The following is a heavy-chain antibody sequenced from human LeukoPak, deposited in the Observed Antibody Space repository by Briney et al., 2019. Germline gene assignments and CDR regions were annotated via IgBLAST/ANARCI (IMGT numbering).Heavy chain of an antibody. CDR3: ARDRGYYGSGSYYANY. J-gene: IGHJ4*02. CDR1: GFTFSSSW. D-gene: IGHD3-10*01. Sequence: GSLRLSCAASGFTFSSSWMAWVRQAPGKGLEWVGNIKEDGTAKNYVVSVRGRFTISKDNAKNSLYLQMNSLRGEDTAVYYCARDRGYYGSGSYYANYWGQGTLVTVSS. CDR2: IKEDGTAK. V-gene: IGHV3-7*01.